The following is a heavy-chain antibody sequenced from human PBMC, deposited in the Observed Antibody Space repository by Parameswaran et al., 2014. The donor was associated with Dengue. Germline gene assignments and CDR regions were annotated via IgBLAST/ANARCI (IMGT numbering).Heavy chain of an antibody. J-gene: IGHJ6*02. CDR3: ARDGIEGDSSGYFPYYYYGMDV. V-gene: IGHV1-3*01. Sequence: WVRQAPGQGLEWMGWINAGNGNTKYSQKFQGRVTITRGTSASTAYMELSSLRSEDTAVYYCARDGIEGDSSGYFPYYYYGMDVWGQGTTVTVSS. D-gene: IGHD3-22*01. CDR2: INAGNGNT.